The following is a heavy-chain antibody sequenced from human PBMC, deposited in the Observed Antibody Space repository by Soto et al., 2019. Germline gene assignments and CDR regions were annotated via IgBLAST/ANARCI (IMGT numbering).Heavy chain of an antibody. V-gene: IGHV3-30*18. CDR1: GFTFSSYG. Sequence: HPGGSLRLSCAASGFTFSSYGMHWVRQAPGKGLEWVAVISYDGSNKYYADSVKGRFTISRDNSKNTLYLQMNSLRAEDTAVYYCAKDRGTVTRFDAFDIWGQGTMVTVSS. CDR2: ISYDGSNK. D-gene: IGHD4-17*01. CDR3: AKDRGTVTRFDAFDI. J-gene: IGHJ3*02.